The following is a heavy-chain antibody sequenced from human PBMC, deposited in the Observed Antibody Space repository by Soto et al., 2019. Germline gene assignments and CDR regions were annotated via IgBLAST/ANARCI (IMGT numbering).Heavy chain of an antibody. D-gene: IGHD3-3*01. CDR1: GFTFISYT. J-gene: IGHJ3*02. V-gene: IGHV3-21*01. CDR2: ISSSTSSI. CDR3: ARDSWSGDAFDI. Sequence: TGGSLRLSCAASGFTFISYTMNWVRQAPGKGLEWVSSISSSTSSIYYADSLKGRFTISRDNAKNSLYLQMNSLRAEDTAVYYCARDSWSGDAFDIWGQGTMVTVSS.